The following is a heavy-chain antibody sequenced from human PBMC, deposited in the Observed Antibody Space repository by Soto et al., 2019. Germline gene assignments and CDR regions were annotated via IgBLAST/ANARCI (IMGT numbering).Heavy chain of an antibody. CDR1: GFTFSSYG. V-gene: IGHV3-33*01. CDR3: ARDQVVQWELLKFDAFDI. D-gene: IGHD1-26*01. Sequence: GGSLRLSCAASGFTFSSYGMHWVRQAPGKGLEWVAVIWYDGSNKYYADSVKGRFTISRDNSKNTLYLQMNSLRAEDTAVYYCARDQVVQWELLKFDAFDIWGQGTMVTVS. CDR2: IWYDGSNK. J-gene: IGHJ3*02.